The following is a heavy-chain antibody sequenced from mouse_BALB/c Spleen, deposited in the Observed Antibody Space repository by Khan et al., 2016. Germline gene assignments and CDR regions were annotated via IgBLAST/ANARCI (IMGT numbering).Heavy chain of an antibody. Sequence: VQLKQSGPELVKPGASVKMSCKASGYTFTSYVMHWVKQKPGQGLEWIGYINPYNDGTKYNEKFKGKATLTSDKSSSTAYMELSSLTSEDSAVYYCEREGVYDGYSVAYWGQGTLVTVSA. D-gene: IGHD2-3*01. J-gene: IGHJ3*01. CDR2: INPYNDGT. V-gene: IGHV1S136*01. CDR1: GYTFTSYV. CDR3: EREGVYDGYSVAY.